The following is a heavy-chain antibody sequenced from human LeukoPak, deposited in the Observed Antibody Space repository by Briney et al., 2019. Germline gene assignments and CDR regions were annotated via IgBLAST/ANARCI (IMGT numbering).Heavy chain of an antibody. J-gene: IGHJ4*02. CDR3: ARILGGDGYNTLDY. Sequence: ASVKVSCKASGYTITIYYMHWVRQAPGQGLEWVGIINPSCGSTSYAQKFQGRVTMTRDTSTSTVYMELSSLRSEDTAVYYCARILGGDGYNTLDYWGQGTLVTVSS. CDR2: INPSCGST. CDR1: GYTITIYY. D-gene: IGHD5-24*01. V-gene: IGHV1-46*01.